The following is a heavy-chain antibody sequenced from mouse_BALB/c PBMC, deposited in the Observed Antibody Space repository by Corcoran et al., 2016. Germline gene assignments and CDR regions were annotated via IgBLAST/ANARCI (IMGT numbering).Heavy chain of an antibody. V-gene: IGHV3-6*02. CDR3: AREGNGLDY. CDR1: GYSITSGYY. J-gene: IGHJ2*01. CDR2: ISYDGSN. Sequence: DVQLQESGPGLVKPSQSLSLTCSVTGYSITSGYYWNWIRQFPGNKLEWMGYISYDGSNNYNPSLKNRISITRDTSKNQFFLKLNSVTTEDTATYYCAREGNGLDYWGQGTTLTVSS.